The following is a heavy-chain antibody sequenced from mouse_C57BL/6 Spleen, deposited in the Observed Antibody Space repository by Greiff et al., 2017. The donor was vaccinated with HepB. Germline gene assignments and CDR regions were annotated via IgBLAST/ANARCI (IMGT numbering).Heavy chain of an antibody. D-gene: IGHD2-4*01. CDR3: ARGGNDYDPFAY. V-gene: IGHV1-42*01. Sequence: VHVKQSGPELVKPGASVKISCKASGYSFTGYYMNWVKQSPEKSLEWIGEINPSTGGTTYNQKFKAKATLTVDKSSSTAYMQLKSLTSEDSAVYYCARGGNDYDPFAYWGQGTLVTVSA. CDR1: GYSFTGYY. J-gene: IGHJ3*01. CDR2: INPSTGGT.